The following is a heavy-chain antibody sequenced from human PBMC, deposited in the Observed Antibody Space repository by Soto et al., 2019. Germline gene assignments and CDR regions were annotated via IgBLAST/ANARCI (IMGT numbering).Heavy chain of an antibody. V-gene: IGHV1-69*01. CDR3: VREDDTTGSYSWFDP. J-gene: IGHJ5*02. Sequence: QVLLVQSGADVKKPGSSVRVSCKASGATFNTITINWVRQAPGQGLEWMGGFVPVFGSATYAQQFRGRLTITADASTRTFYMHLSDLKSEDTALYFCVREDDTTGSYSWFDPWGQGTLVTVSS. D-gene: IGHD3-22*01. CDR2: FVPVFGSA. CDR1: GATFNTIT.